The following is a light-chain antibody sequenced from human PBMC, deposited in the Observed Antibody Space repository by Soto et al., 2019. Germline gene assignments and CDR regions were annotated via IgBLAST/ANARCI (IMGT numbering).Light chain of an antibody. J-gene: IGKJ2*01. V-gene: IGKV1-6*01. CDR2: AAS. Sequence: AIQMTQSPSSLSASVGDRVTITCRASQGIRNDLGWYQQRPGKAPKLLIYAASSLQSGVPSRFSGGGSGTDFTLTLSSLQPEDFASYYCLQHYNFPYTFGQGTKLEIK. CDR1: QGIRND. CDR3: LQHYNFPYT.